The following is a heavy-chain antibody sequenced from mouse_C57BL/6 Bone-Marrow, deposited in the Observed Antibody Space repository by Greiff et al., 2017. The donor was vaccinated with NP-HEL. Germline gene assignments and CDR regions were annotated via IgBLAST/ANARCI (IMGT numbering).Heavy chain of an antibody. Sequence: VQLQQSGAELARPGASVKLSCKASGYTFTSYGISWVKQRTGQGLEWIGEIYPRSGNTYYNEKFKGKATLTADKSSSTAYMELRSLTSEDSAVYFCARGGIYYGNYVGYWYFDVWGTGTTVTVSS. D-gene: IGHD2-1*01. V-gene: IGHV1-81*01. CDR2: IYPRSGNT. CDR3: ARGGIYYGNYVGYWYFDV. CDR1: GYTFTSYG. J-gene: IGHJ1*03.